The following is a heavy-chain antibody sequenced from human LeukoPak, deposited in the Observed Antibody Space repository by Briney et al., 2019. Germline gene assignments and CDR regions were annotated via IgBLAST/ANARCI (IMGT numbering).Heavy chain of an antibody. J-gene: IGHJ4*02. CDR2: IYTSGST. D-gene: IGHD3-10*01. Sequence: SETLSLTCTVSGDSISNYYWSWIRQPAGKGLEWIGRIYTSGSTNYNPSLKSRVTMSVDTSKNQFFLKLSSVTAADTAVYYCARVSLVRGAPDYYFDYWGQGTLVTVSS. V-gene: IGHV4-4*07. CDR1: GDSISNYY. CDR3: ARVSLVRGAPDYYFDY.